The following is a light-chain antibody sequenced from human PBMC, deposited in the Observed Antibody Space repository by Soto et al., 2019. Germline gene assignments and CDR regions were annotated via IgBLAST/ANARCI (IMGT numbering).Light chain of an antibody. V-gene: IGLV2-14*01. CDR3: SSYTSSGTLYV. J-gene: IGLJ1*01. CDR1: SSDAGGYNY. Sequence: QSALTQPASVSGSPGQSITISCTGTSSDAGGYNYVSWYQQHPGKAPKLMIYDVSNRPSGVSNRFSGSKSGNTASLTISGLQAEDEADYYCSSYTSSGTLYVFGTGTKVTVL. CDR2: DVS.